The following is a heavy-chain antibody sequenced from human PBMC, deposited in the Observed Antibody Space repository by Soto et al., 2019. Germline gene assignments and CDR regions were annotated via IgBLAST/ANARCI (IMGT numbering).Heavy chain of an antibody. CDR1: GFTFSSYA. D-gene: IGHD2-8*01. CDR3: AREGDIVLMVYASYGGGYFDY. Sequence: QVQLVESGGGVVQPGRSLRLSCAASGFTFSSYAMHWVRQAPGKGLEWVAVISYDGSNKYYADSVKGRFTISRDNSKNTLYLQMNSLRAEDTAVYYCAREGDIVLMVYASYGGGYFDYWGQGTLVTVSS. CDR2: ISYDGSNK. J-gene: IGHJ4*02. V-gene: IGHV3-30-3*01.